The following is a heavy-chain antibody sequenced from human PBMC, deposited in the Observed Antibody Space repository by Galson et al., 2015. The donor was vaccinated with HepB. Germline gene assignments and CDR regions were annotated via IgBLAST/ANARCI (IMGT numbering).Heavy chain of an antibody. V-gene: IGHV2-70*11. CDR2: IDWDDDK. J-gene: IGHJ6*02. CDR1: GFSPSTSGMC. CDR3: ARIPYGSGSYYYIYGMDV. D-gene: IGHD3-10*01. Sequence: PALVKPTQTLTLTCTFSGFSPSTSGMCVSWIRQPPGKALEWLARIDWDDDKYYSTSLKTRLTISKDTSKNQVVLTMTNMDPVDTATYYCARIPYGSGSYYYIYGMDVWGQGTTVTVSS.